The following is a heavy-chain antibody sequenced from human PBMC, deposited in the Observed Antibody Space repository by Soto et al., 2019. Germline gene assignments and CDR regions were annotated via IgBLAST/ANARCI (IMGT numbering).Heavy chain of an antibody. CDR1: GDTISSSSYD. CDR3: ARRGLDFGSGSYFY. D-gene: IGHD3-10*01. Sequence: SETLSLTSPVSGDTISSSSYDWDWIRQPPGRGLEWIGNFYYTGSISYSPPLKGRVTISADTSRNQFSLKLNSVTAADTAVYYCARRGLDFGSGSYFYWGQGTLVTVSA. CDR2: FYYTGSI. J-gene: IGHJ4*02. V-gene: IGHV4-39*01.